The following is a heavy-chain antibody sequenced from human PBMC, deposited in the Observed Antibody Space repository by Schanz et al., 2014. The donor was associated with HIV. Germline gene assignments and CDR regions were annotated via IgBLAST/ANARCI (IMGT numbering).Heavy chain of an antibody. Sequence: VHLVESGGGLIQPGGSLRLSCAASAFTVSSNYVSWVRQAPGKGLEWVAVISYDGSNKYYADSVKGRLTISRDNSKNALFLQMNSLRAEDTAVYYCAREYCGGDCYSYGTYGMDVWGQGTTVTVSS. CDR3: AREYCGGDCYSYGTYGMDV. CDR1: AFTVSSNY. D-gene: IGHD2-21*02. V-gene: IGHV3-30*03. CDR2: ISYDGSNK. J-gene: IGHJ6*02.